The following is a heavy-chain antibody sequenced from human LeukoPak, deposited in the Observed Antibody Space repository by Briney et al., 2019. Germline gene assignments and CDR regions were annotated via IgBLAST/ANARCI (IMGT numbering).Heavy chain of an antibody. CDR1: GFTFSSYS. J-gene: IGHJ6*03. CDR3: ARAVRGAITSYDYYYYMDV. Sequence: PGGSLRLSCAASGFTFSSYSMNWVRQAPGKGLEWVSSISSSSSYIYYADSVKGRFTISRDNAKNSLYLQMNSLRAEDTAVYYCARAVRGAITSYDYYYYMDVWGKGTTVTVSS. CDR2: ISSSSSYI. D-gene: IGHD3-10*01. V-gene: IGHV3-21*01.